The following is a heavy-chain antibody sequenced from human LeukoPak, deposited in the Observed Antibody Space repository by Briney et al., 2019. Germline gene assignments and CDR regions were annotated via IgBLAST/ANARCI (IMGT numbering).Heavy chain of an antibody. V-gene: IGHV1-3*01. CDR1: GYTFTSYA. Sequence: ASVKVSCKASGYTFTSYAMHWVRQAPGQRLEWMGWINAGNGNTKYSQKFQGRVTITRDTSASTAYMELSSLRSEDTAVYYCARALLPYSDYDYWGQGTLVTVSS. CDR3: ARALLPYSDYDY. D-gene: IGHD4-11*01. J-gene: IGHJ4*02. CDR2: INAGNGNT.